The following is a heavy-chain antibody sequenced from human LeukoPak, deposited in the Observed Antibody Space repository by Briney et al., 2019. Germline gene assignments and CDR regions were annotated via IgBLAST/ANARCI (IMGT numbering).Heavy chain of an antibody. J-gene: IGHJ4*02. CDR2: ISGSGGST. CDR1: GFTVSSNY. CDR3: AKAPNIAVAGVFDY. D-gene: IGHD6-19*01. Sequence: GGSLRLSCAASGFTVSSNYMSWVRQAPGKGLEWVSAISGSGGSTYYADSVKGRFTISRDNSKNTLYLQMNSLRAEDTAVYYCAKAPNIAVAGVFDYWGQGTLVTVSS. V-gene: IGHV3-23*01.